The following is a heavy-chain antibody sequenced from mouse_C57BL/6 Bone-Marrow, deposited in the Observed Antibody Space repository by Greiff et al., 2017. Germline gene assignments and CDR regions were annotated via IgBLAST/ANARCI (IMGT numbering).Heavy chain of an antibody. V-gene: IGHV14-2*01. Sequence: EVKLVESGAELVKPGASVKLSCTASGFNIKDYYMHWVKQRTEQGLEWIGRIDPEDGETKYAPKFQGKATITADTSSNTAYLQLSSLTSEDTAVYYCARGDYGSSYEGYFDVWGTGTTVTVSS. J-gene: IGHJ1*03. CDR1: GFNIKDYY. D-gene: IGHD1-1*01. CDR3: ARGDYGSSYEGYFDV. CDR2: IDPEDGET.